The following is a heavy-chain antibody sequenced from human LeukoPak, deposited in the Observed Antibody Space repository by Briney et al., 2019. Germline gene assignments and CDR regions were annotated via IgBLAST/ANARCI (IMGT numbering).Heavy chain of an antibody. D-gene: IGHD6-19*01. Sequence: GGSLRLSCAASGITVSTNYMSWVRQAPGKGLEWVSIIYSGGATFYADSVKGRFTISRENSKNTLWLQMNSLRAEDTAVYYCARAETEVPGGDCWGQGTLVTVSS. J-gene: IGHJ4*02. CDR1: GITVSTNY. CDR2: IYSGGAT. V-gene: IGHV3-66*01. CDR3: ARAETEVPGGDC.